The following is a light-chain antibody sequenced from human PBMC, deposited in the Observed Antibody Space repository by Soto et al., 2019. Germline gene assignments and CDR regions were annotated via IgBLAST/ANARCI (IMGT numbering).Light chain of an antibody. CDR1: SSDVGGYKF. CDR3: ISYTSSSCYV. CDR2: DVN. Sequence: QSVLTQPASVSGSPGQSITISCSGTSSDVGGYKFVSWYQQYPGKAPKLMIYDVNNRPSGVPHRFSGSKSGNTASLTISGLQAEDEADYYCISYTSSSCYVFGTGTKLTVL. J-gene: IGLJ1*01. V-gene: IGLV2-14*01.